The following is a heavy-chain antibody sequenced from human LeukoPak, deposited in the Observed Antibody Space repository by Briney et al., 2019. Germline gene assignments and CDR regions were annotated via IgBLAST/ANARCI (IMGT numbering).Heavy chain of an antibody. D-gene: IGHD4-23*01. CDR3: ARDLGGNSPYYYMDV. CDR1: GYTFTSYY. V-gene: IGHV1-46*01. Sequence: ASVKVSCKASGYTFTSYYMHWVRQAPGQGLEWMGIINPSGGSTSYAQKFQGRVTMTRDMSTSTVYMELSSLRSEDTAVYYCARDLGGNSPYYYMDVWGQGTMVTVSS. J-gene: IGHJ6*03. CDR2: INPSGGST.